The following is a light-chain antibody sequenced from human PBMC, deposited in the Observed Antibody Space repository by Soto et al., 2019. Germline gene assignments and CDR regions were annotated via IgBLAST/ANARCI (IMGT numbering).Light chain of an antibody. J-gene: IGKJ4*01. Sequence: DIQMSQSPSSLSASVGDRVTITCQASQDISNYLNWYQHKPGKPPKLLIYYASNLETGVPSRFSGSKSGTAVTFTITSLQTEDIATYYCQQYDNLPFSFGGGTKVEIK. CDR3: QQYDNLPFS. V-gene: IGKV1-33*01. CDR2: YAS. CDR1: QDISNY.